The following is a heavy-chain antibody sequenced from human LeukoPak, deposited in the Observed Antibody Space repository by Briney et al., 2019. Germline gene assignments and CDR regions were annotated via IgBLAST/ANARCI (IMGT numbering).Heavy chain of an antibody. CDR2: ISAYNGNT. V-gene: IGHV1-18*01. Sequence: ASVTVSCKASGYTFTSYGISWVRQAPGQGLEWMGWISAYNGNTNYAQKLQGRVTMTTDTSTSTAYMELRSLRSDDTAVYYCARDRLVVPAAINGMDVWGQGTTVTVSS. J-gene: IGHJ6*02. D-gene: IGHD2-2*02. CDR3: ARDRLVVPAAINGMDV. CDR1: GYTFTSYG.